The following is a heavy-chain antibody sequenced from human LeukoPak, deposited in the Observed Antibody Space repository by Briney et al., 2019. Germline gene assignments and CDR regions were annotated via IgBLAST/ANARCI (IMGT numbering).Heavy chain of an antibody. J-gene: IGHJ4*02. CDR2: IYSGGNT. CDR1: GFTVSSNY. D-gene: IGHD3-10*01. Sequence: SGGSLRLSRAASGFTVSSNYMNWVRQAPGKGLEWVSVIYSGGNTYYADSVKGRFTISRDNSKNTLYLQMNSLRAEDTAVYYCARDLRGSGSLDYWGQGTLVTVSS. CDR3: ARDLRGSGSLDY. V-gene: IGHV3-66*01.